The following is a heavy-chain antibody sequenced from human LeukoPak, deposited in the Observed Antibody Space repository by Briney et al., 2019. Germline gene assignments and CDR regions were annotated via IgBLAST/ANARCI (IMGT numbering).Heavy chain of an antibody. Sequence: SETLSLTCTVSGGSLSSSSYYWGWIRQPPGKGLEWVGSIYYSGSTYYNPSLKSRVTISVDTSKNQFSLNLISVTAADTAVYYCARQRDRGFGSYFDYWGQGTLVTVSS. CDR2: IYYSGST. CDR3: ARQRDRGFGSYFDY. J-gene: IGHJ4*02. D-gene: IGHD3-10*01. V-gene: IGHV4-39*01. CDR1: GGSLSSSSYY.